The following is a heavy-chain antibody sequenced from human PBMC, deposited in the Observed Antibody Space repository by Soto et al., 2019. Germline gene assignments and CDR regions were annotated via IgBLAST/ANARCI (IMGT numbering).Heavy chain of an antibody. CDR2: INHSGST. Sequence: PSETLSLTCAVYGGSFSGYYWSWIRQPPGKGLEWIGEINHSGSTNYNPSLKSRVTISVDTSKNQFSLKLSSVTAADTAVYYCAAGIAAAGTTAYDYWGQGTLVTVSS. J-gene: IGHJ4*02. CDR3: AAGIAAAGTTAYDY. V-gene: IGHV4-34*01. D-gene: IGHD6-13*01. CDR1: GGSFSGYY.